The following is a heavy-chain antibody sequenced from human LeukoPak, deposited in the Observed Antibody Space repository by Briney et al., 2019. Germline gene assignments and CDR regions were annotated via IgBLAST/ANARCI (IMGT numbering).Heavy chain of an antibody. CDR1: GYTFTGYY. J-gene: IGHJ6*02. D-gene: IGHD5-18*01. CDR3: ARESGQLWLYYYGMDV. V-gene: IGHV1-2*02. CDR2: INPNSGGT. Sequence: GASVKVSCKASGYTFTGYYMHWVRQAPGQGLEWMGWINPNSGGTNYAQKFQGRVTMTRDTSISTAYMELSRLRSDDTAVYYCARESGQLWLYYYGMDVWGQGTTVTVSS.